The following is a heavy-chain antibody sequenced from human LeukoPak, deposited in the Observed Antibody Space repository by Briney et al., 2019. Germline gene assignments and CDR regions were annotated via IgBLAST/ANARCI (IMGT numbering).Heavy chain of an antibody. CDR3: ARGYSSWYQFDY. V-gene: IGHV4-59*01. D-gene: IGHD6-13*01. CDR2: IYYSGST. Sequence: PSETLSLTCTVSGGSISSYYWSWIRQPPGKGLERIGYIYYSGSTNYNPSLKSRVTISVDTSKNQFSLKLSSVTAADTAVYYCARGYSSWYQFDYWGQGTLVTVSS. CDR1: GGSISSYY. J-gene: IGHJ4*02.